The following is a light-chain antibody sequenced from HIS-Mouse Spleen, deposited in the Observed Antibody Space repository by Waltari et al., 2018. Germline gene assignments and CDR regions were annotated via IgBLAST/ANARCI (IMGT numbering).Light chain of an antibody. CDR1: SSDVGSYNL. Sequence: QSALTQPASVSGSPGQSITISCTGTSSDVGSYNLVSWYQQHPGQAPKLMIYEGSKRPSGVLNGFSGSKSGNTAPLTISGLQAEDEADYYCCSYAGSSTLDVVFGGGTKLTVL. J-gene: IGLJ2*01. CDR2: EGS. CDR3: CSYAGSSTLDVV. V-gene: IGLV2-23*03.